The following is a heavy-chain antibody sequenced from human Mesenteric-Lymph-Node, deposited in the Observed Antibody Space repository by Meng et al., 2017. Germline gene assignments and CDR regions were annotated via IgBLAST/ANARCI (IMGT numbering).Heavy chain of an antibody. V-gene: IGHV4-39*01. CDR2: IYHSGST. J-gene: IGHJ4*02. CDR3: ARRRGGSGRDC. Sequence: SGPGPGKPSRTLALTCTGPGVSISSNGYYWDWVRQPPGKGLGWIGAIYHSGSTSYNPSLQSRVTMFVDTSKNQFSLMLTSVTATDTAVYYCARRRGGSGRDCWGQGTLVTVSS. CDR1: GVSISSNGYY. D-gene: IGHD3-10*01.